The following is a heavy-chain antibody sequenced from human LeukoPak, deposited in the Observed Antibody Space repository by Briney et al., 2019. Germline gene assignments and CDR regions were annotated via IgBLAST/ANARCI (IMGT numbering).Heavy chain of an antibody. CDR3: AKLAGITIFGVPCDY. CDR2: IRGSGGST. V-gene: IGHV3-23*01. CDR1: GFTFSSHA. Sequence: GGSLRLSCAASGFTFSSHAMGWVRQAPGKGLEWVSAIRGSGGSTYYADSVKGRFTISRDNSKNTLYLQMNSLRAEGTAVYYCAKLAGITIFGVPCDYWGQGTLVTVSS. D-gene: IGHD3-3*01. J-gene: IGHJ4*02.